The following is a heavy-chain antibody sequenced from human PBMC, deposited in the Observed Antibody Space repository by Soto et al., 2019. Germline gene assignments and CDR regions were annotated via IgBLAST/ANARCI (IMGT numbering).Heavy chain of an antibody. Sequence: LSLTCAVYGGSFSGYYWSWIRQPPGKGLEWIGEINHSGSTNYNPSLKSRVTISVDTSKNQFSLKLSSVTAADTAVYYCARGVSEDIVVVVAANYYMDVWGKGTTVTVSS. D-gene: IGHD2-15*01. J-gene: IGHJ6*03. V-gene: IGHV4-34*01. CDR1: GGSFSGYY. CDR3: ARGVSEDIVVVVAANYYMDV. CDR2: INHSGST.